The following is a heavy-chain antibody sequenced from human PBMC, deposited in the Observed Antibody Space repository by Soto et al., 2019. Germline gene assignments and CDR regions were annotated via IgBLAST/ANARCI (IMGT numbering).Heavy chain of an antibody. J-gene: IGHJ4*02. CDR2: LKPTTGDT. CDR3: VRQSCSSASCFYDY. Sequence: ASVKVSCKTSGYTFTHNYIYWIRQAPGQGLEWVGWLKPTTGDTAYADNFQGRVSLTRDTSSNTAYMELRGLTSDDTAVFYCVRQSCSSASCFYDYWGQGTLVTVYS. CDR1: GYTFTHNY. D-gene: IGHD2-2*01. V-gene: IGHV1-2*02.